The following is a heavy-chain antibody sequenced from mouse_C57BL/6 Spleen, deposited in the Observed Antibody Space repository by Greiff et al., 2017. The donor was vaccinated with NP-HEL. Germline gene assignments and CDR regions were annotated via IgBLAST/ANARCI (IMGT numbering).Heavy chain of an antibody. J-gene: IGHJ2*01. Sequence: EVQLQQSGPELVKPGASVKISCKASGYSFTGYYMNWVKQSPEKSLEWIGEINPSTGGTTYNQKFKAKATLTVDKSSSTAYMQLKSLTSEDSAVYYCARSRGYGFDYWGQGTTLTVSS. V-gene: IGHV1-42*01. D-gene: IGHD2-10*02. CDR2: INPSTGGT. CDR3: ARSRGYGFDY. CDR1: GYSFTGYY.